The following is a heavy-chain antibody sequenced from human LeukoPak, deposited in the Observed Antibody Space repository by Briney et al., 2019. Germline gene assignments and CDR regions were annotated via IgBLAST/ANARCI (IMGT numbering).Heavy chain of an antibody. J-gene: IGHJ6*03. V-gene: IGHV3-30*07. CDR1: GFTFSSHP. CDR3: ARGPSNYFYYYMDV. Sequence: GRSLRLSCVASGFTFSSHPMHWVRQAPGKGLEWVAVVSYDGSNEYYADSVKGRFTISRDIPGHTLYLQMNSLRGEDTAVYYCARGPSNYFYYYMDVWGKGTTVTVSS. CDR2: VSYDGSNE.